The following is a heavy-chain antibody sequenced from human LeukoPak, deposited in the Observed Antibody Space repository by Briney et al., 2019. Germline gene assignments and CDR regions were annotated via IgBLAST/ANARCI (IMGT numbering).Heavy chain of an antibody. D-gene: IGHD2-2*01. CDR2: IYSGGST. Sequence: GGSLRLSCAASGFTVSSNYMSWVRQAPGKGLEWVSVIYSGGSTYYADSVKGRFTISRDNANNSLYLQMNSLRAEDTAVYYCTRARDCSSTTCPLNWFDPWGQGTLVTVSS. CDR3: TRARDCSSTTCPLNWFDP. V-gene: IGHV3-66*01. CDR1: GFTVSSNY. J-gene: IGHJ5*02.